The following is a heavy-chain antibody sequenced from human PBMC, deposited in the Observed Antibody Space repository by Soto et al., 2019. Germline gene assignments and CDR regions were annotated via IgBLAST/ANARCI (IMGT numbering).Heavy chain of an antibody. D-gene: IGHD4-17*01. CDR2: IYHSGST. CDR3: XRDRRDYGGNYYYGMDV. Sequence: SETLSLTCAVSGGSISSGGYSWSWIRQPPGKGLEWIGYIYHSGSTYYNPSLKSRVTISVDRSKNQFSLKLSSVTAADTAVYYCXRDRRDYGGNYYYGMDVWGQGTTVTVSS. J-gene: IGHJ6*02. V-gene: IGHV4-30-2*01. CDR1: GGSISSGGYS.